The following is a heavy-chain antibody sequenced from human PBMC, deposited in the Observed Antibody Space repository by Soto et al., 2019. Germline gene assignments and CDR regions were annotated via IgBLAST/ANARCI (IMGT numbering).Heavy chain of an antibody. CDR1: GFSFSSYS. V-gene: IGHV3-48*01. D-gene: IGHD2-2*01. CDR2: ISSSSYTI. CDR3: ARGPATGPFDC. J-gene: IGHJ4*02. Sequence: EVQLVESGGGLVQPGGSLRLSCAASGFSFSSYSMNWVRQAPGKGLEWVSYISSSSYTIYYADSVKGRFTISRDNHKNSLYLQMKSLRAEDAAVYYCARGPATGPFDCWGQGTLVTVSS.